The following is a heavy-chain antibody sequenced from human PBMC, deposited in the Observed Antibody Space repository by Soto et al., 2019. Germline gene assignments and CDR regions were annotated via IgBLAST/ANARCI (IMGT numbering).Heavy chain of an antibody. D-gene: IGHD3-22*01. V-gene: IGHV3-23*01. CDR1: GLTFSSSA. CDR2: ITPSGST. J-gene: IGHJ5*02. Sequence: EVQVLESGGGLVQPGGSLRLSCAASGLTFSSSAMTWVRQAPGAGLQWVSSITPSGSTYYRDSVKGRYTISRDSSKNTLYLQMNSLRADDTALFYCAKGRMSTSGLESWGQGTLVIVSS. CDR3: AKGRMSTSGLES.